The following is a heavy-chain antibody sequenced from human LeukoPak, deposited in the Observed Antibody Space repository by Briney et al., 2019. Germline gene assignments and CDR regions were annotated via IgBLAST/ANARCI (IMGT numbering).Heavy chain of an antibody. J-gene: IGHJ4*02. CDR2: IYYSGIT. CDR1: GGSISSYY. CDR3: ARVRALSYYDSSGDLYYFEY. Sequence: KPSETLSLTCTVSGGSISSYYWSWLRQPPGKELEWIGFIYYSGITDYNPSLKSRITISVDTSKNQFSLKLTSVTAADTAVYYCARVRALSYYDSSGDLYYFEYWGQGTLVTVSS. D-gene: IGHD3-22*01. V-gene: IGHV4-59*01.